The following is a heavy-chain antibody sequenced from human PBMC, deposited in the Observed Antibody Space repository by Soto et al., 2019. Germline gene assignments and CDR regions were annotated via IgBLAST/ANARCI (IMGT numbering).Heavy chain of an antibody. CDR2: ISYDGSNQ. V-gene: IGHV3-30-3*01. CDR3: ARRTGTAPRFDY. J-gene: IGHJ4*02. D-gene: IGHD1-7*01. Sequence: QVQLVESGGGVVQPGRSLRLSCSASGFTFSDFEMYWVRQAPGKGLDWVSFISYDGSNQYSAGSVKGRFTVSRDNSKNTLFLLMNSLRPEDTAVYFCARRTGTAPRFDYWGQGTLVTVSS. CDR1: GFTFSDFE.